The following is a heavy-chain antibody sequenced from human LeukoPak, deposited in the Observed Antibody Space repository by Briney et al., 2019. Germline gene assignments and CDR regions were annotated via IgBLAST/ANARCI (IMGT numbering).Heavy chain of an antibody. D-gene: IGHD3-10*01. J-gene: IGHJ4*02. CDR2: ISGSGGTT. CDR3: AKEIRYYYGSG. CDR1: GFTFSNSA. Sequence: GGSLRLSCAASGFTFSNSAMTWVRHAPGQGLEWVSSISGSGGTTYYADSVKGRFTISRDNPKNTLYLQMNSLRDEDTVVYYCAKEIRYYYGSGWGQGTLVTVSS. V-gene: IGHV3-23*01.